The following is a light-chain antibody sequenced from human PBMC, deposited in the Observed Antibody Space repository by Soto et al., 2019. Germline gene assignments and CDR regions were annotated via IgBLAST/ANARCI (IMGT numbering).Light chain of an antibody. V-gene: IGKV3-15*01. Sequence: EIVMTQSPATLSVSPGEGATLSCRASQGIGSTLAWYQHKPGQTPRLLIYDASTRATGVPARFSGSGSGTEFTLTINSLQSKDFATYFCQQSYITPPWTFGQGTKVEIK. CDR2: DAS. CDR3: QQSYITPPWT. CDR1: QGIGST. J-gene: IGKJ1*01.